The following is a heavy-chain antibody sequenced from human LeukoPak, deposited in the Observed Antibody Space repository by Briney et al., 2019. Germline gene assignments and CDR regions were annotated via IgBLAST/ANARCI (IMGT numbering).Heavy chain of an antibody. V-gene: IGHV4-39*01. CDR2: IYYSGNT. Sequence: SETLSLTCTVSGDSISTSNSYWGWIRQPPGKGLEWIGSIYYSGNTYYNASLKSRVTVSVDKSKNQLSLNLSSVTAADTALYYCARHSRSTNWFDPWGQGILVTVSS. CDR3: ARHSRSTNWFDP. J-gene: IGHJ5*02. CDR1: GDSISTSNSY.